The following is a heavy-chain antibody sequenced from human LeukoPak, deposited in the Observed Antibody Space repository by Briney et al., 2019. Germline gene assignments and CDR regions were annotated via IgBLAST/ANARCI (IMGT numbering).Heavy chain of an antibody. CDR3: AADLAYYYDSSGYLDY. CDR1: GGTFSSYA. D-gene: IGHD3-22*01. Sequence: ASVKVSCKASGGTFSSYAISWVRQAPGQGLEWIGWIVVGSGNTNYAQKFQERVTITRDMSTSTAYMELSSLRSEDTAVYYCAADLAYYYDSSGYLDYWGQGTLVTVSS. V-gene: IGHV1-58*02. CDR2: IVVGSGNT. J-gene: IGHJ4*02.